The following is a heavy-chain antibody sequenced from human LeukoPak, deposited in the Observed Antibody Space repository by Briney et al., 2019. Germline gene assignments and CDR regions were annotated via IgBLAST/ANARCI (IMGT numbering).Heavy chain of an antibody. CDR1: GLKFNTYN. V-gene: IGHV3-48*01. J-gene: IGHJ3*01. CDR2: ISRNSQKI. D-gene: IGHD3-22*01. Sequence: PGGSLRLSCAVSGLKFNTYNMNWVRQVPRKGPEWDSYISRNSQKIYYADSVKGRFTISRDNAKNSLYLQMKSLRVEDSDLYYCAADDYYSDGSDSDWEPVWGQGTTVTVSS. CDR3: AADDYYSDGSDSDWEPV.